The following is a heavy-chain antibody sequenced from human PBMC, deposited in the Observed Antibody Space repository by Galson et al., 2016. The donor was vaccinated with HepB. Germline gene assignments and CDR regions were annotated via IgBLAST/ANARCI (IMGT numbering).Heavy chain of an antibody. V-gene: IGHV3-23*01. Sequence: SLRLSCAASGFTFSSYAMTWVRQAPGKGLDWVSTISGSGDETNYADSVKGRFTFSRGSSKNTLYLQMTSLRAEDTAVYYCASGIAVTTSNSFWYFDLWGRGTLVTVSS. CDR3: ASGIAVTTSNSFWYFDL. D-gene: IGHD3-10*01. CDR2: ISGSGDET. J-gene: IGHJ2*01. CDR1: GFTFSSYA.